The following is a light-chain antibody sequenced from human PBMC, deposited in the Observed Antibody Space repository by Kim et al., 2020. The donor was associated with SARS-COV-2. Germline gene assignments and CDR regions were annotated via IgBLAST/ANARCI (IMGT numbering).Light chain of an antibody. Sequence: GQSITISCTGTSSDVGGYNYVSWYQQHPGKAPKRMIYDVSNRPSGVSNRFSGSKSGNTASLTISGLQAEDEAEYYCSSYTSSSTVVFGGGTQLTVL. V-gene: IGLV2-14*03. CDR3: SSYTSSSTVV. J-gene: IGLJ2*01. CDR2: DVS. CDR1: SSDVGGYNY.